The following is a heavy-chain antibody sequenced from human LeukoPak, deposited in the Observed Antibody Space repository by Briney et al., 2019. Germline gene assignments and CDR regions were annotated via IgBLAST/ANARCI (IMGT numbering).Heavy chain of an antibody. CDR3: ARARIAAAGSAFDI. CDR2: INPNSGGT. CDR1: GYTFTGYY. V-gene: IGHV1-2*02. D-gene: IGHD6-13*01. Sequence: ASVKVSCKASGYTFTGYYMHWVRQAPGQGLEWMGWINPNSGGTNYAQKFQGRVTMTRDTSISTAYMELSSLRSEDTAVYYCARARIAAAGSAFDIWGQGTMVTVSS. J-gene: IGHJ3*02.